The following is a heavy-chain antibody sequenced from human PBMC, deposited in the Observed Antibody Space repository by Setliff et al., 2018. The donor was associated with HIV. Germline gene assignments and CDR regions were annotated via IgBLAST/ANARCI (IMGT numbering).Heavy chain of an antibody. V-gene: IGHV4-38-2*01. Sequence: SETLSLTCGVSGYSMSSGYYWGWIRQPPGKGLEWIGNVYHTGSTYYNPSLKSRVTISVDTSKNQFSRKLSSVIAADTAVYYCARHAAGPDGPFDYWGQGTLVTVSS. CDR3: ARHAAGPDGPFDY. J-gene: IGHJ4*02. CDR2: VYHTGST. D-gene: IGHD2-2*01. CDR1: GYSMSSGYY.